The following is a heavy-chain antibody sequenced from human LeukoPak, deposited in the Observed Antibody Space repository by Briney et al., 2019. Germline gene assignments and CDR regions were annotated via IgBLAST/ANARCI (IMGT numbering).Heavy chain of an antibody. CDR1: GFTFRNYW. CDR3: VVTRTRGDH. CDR2: IKQEGNDK. J-gene: IGHJ4*02. D-gene: IGHD4-23*01. V-gene: IGHV3-7*03. Sequence: GGPLRLSCAACGFTFRNYWMTWVRQAPGKGVEGVANIKQEGNDKYYVDSVKGRFTISRDNTKNSLFLQMNSLRAEDTAVYYCVVTRTRGDHWGQGTLVTVSS.